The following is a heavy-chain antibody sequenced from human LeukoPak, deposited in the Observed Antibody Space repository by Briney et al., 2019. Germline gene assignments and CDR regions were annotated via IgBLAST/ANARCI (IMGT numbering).Heavy chain of an antibody. CDR3: AKDVREVFDY. CDR1: GFTFSSYA. J-gene: IGHJ4*02. V-gene: IGHV3-30*02. CDR2: IRYDGSNK. Sequence: GGSLRLSCAASGFTFSSYAMHWVRQAPGKGLEWVAFIRYDGSNKYYADSVKGRFTISRDNSKNTLYLQMNSLRAEDTAVYYCAKDVREVFDYWGQGTLATVSS. D-gene: IGHD1-26*01.